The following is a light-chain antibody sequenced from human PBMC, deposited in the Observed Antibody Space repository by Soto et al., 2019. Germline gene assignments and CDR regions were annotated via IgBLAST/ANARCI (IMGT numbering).Light chain of an antibody. Sequence: QSALTQPASVSGSPGQWITISCTGSSSDVGGYNYVSWYQQHPGKAPKLLIYEVSNRPSGVSNRFSGSKSGNTASLTISGLQAEDEADYYRISYTSSSTVVFGGGTKLTVL. V-gene: IGLV2-14*01. J-gene: IGLJ2*01. CDR1: SSDVGGYNY. CDR3: ISYTSSSTVV. CDR2: EVS.